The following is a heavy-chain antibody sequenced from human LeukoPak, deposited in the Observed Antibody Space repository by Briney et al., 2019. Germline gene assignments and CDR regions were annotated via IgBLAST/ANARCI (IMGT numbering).Heavy chain of an antibody. CDR3: ARDPRNVGLAP. J-gene: IGHJ5*02. CDR2: NNGDGSTT. CDR1: GFSLSGYW. V-gene: IGHV3-74*01. D-gene: IGHD2-15*01. Sequence: GGSLRLSCVASGFSLSGYWMYWVRQAPGEGLMYISRNNGDGSTTNYADVVKGRFTMSRDNVKNTLYLQMNRLRVEDTAVYYCARDPRNVGLAPWGQGTLVTVSS.